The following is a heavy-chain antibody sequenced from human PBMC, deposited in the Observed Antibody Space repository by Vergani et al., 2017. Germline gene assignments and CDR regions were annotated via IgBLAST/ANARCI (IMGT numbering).Heavy chain of an antibody. Sequence: VQLVESGGGVVQPGRSLRLSCAASGFTFSSYGMHLVRQAPGKGLEWVAVIWYDGSNEYYADSVKGRFTISRDNSKNTLYLQMNSLRAEDTAVYYCARARRGAFDIWGQGTMVTVSS. J-gene: IGHJ3*02. CDR3: ARARRGAFDI. CDR1: GFTFSSYG. V-gene: IGHV3-33*01. CDR2: IWYDGSNE.